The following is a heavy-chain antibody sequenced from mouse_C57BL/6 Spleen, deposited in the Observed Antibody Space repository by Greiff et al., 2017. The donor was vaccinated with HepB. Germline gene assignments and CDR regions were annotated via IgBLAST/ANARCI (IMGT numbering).Heavy chain of an antibody. CDR3: ARENGSSYRD. CDR2: INPNNGGT. Sequence: EVQLQQSGPELVKPGASVKISCKASGYTFTDYYMNWVKQSHGKSLEWIGDINPNNGGTSYNQKFKGKATLTVDKSSSTANMELRSLTSEDSAVYYCARENGSSYRDWGQGTTLTVAS. D-gene: IGHD1-1*01. CDR1: GYTFTDYY. J-gene: IGHJ2*01. V-gene: IGHV1-26*01.